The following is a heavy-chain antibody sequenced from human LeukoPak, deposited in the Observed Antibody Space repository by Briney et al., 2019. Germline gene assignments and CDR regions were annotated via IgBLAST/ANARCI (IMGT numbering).Heavy chain of an antibody. CDR1: GYTFTNYH. Sequence: ASVKVSCKTSGYTFTNYHMHWVRQAPGQGLEWMGWVDPNNGATNYARNFQCRVTMTRDTSVSTVYMELSRLTSDDTAVYYCTRALRHTSSAGWFDPWGQGSLVSVSS. CDR2: VDPNNGAT. CDR3: TRALRHTSSAGWFDP. V-gene: IGHV1-2*02. J-gene: IGHJ5*02. D-gene: IGHD3-10*01.